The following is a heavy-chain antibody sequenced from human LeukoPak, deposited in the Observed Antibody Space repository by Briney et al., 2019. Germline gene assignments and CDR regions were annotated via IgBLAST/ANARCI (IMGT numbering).Heavy chain of an antibody. CDR2: IYSDGTT. D-gene: IGHD3-10*01. J-gene: IGHJ4*02. Sequence: GGSLRLSCAVSGFTVRSNYMNWVRQAPGKGLEWVSVIYSDGTTYYADSVKGRFTISRDNSKNTLYLQMNSLRAEDTAVYYCAKDRGQLYYGSGSYYHYWGQGTLVTVSS. CDR3: AKDRGQLYYGSGSYYHY. V-gene: IGHV3-53*01. CDR1: GFTVRSNY.